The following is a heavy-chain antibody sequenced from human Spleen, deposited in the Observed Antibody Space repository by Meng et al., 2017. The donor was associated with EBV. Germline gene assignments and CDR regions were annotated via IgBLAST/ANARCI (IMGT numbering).Heavy chain of an antibody. CDR3: AYRGPYFFWSGYYDYFDP. V-gene: IGHV2-5*02. CDR1: GFSLSTSGVV. Sequence: HITLKEYCPRLVKPTETLPLTCTVSGFSLSTSGVVLGWIRQPPGKALEWLALIYWDDDKRYSPSLRTRLTITKDTSKNQVVLRMTNMDPVDTATYFCAYRGPYFFWSGYYDYFDPWGQGTLVTVSS. CDR2: IYWDDDK. D-gene: IGHD3-3*01. J-gene: IGHJ5*02.